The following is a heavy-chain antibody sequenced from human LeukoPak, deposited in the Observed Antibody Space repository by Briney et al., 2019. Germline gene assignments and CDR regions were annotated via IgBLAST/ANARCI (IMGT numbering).Heavy chain of an antibody. Sequence: ASVKVSCKASGYTFTGNYIHWVRQAPGQGLEWMGWINPNSGGTKYAPNFQGRITMTRDTSISTAYMELSRLTSDDTAVYYCALPDYYVSVTSFDYWGKGTLVTVSS. CDR3: ALPDYYVSVTSFDY. V-gene: IGHV1-2*02. J-gene: IGHJ4*02. CDR2: INPNSGGT. D-gene: IGHD3-10*01. CDR1: GYTFTGNY.